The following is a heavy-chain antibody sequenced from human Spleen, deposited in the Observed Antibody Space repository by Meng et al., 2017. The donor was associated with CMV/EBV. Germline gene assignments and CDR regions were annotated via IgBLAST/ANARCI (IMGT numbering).Heavy chain of an antibody. CDR2: ISWADGDT. CDR3: VRADPTKRSSTTSCLDY. V-gene: IGHV3-43*01. J-gene: IGHJ4*02. D-gene: IGHD2-2*01. Sequence: ETLSLTCAASGFTFKDYTMHWVRQVPGKGLEWVSRISWADGDTYYADSVKGRFTISRDNNKDSLFLQMNSLRVEDTAVYYCVRADPTKRSSTTSCLDYWGQGTLVTVSS. CDR1: GFTFKDYT.